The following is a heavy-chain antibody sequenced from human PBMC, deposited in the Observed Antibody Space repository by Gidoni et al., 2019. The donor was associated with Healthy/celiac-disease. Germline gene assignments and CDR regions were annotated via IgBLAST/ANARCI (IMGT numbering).Heavy chain of an antibody. V-gene: IGHV3-23*01. D-gene: IGHD4-17*01. CDR2: T. CDR3: AKDPTTVTTY. J-gene: IGHJ4*02. Sequence: TYYADSVKGRFTISRDNSKNTLYLQMNSLRAEDTAVYYCAKDPTTVTTYWGQGTLVTVSS.